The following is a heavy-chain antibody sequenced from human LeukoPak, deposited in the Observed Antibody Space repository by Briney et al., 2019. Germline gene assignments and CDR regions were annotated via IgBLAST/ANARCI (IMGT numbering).Heavy chain of an antibody. J-gene: IGHJ4*02. CDR1: GFTFSSYA. Sequence: PGGSLRLSCAASGFTFSSYAMHWVRQAPGKGLEWVAVISYDGSNKYYADSVKGRFTISRDNSKNTLYLQMNSLRAEDTAVYYCARDYYDSSGYPDYWGQGTLVTVS. D-gene: IGHD3-22*01. V-gene: IGHV3-30*04. CDR2: ISYDGSNK. CDR3: ARDYYDSSGYPDY.